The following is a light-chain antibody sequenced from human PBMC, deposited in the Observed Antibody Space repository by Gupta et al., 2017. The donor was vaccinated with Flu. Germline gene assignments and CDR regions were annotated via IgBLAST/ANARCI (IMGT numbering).Light chain of an antibody. J-gene: IGLJ2*01. CDR2: EVS. V-gene: IGLV2-8*01. CDR3: ASYAGSNSWV. CDR1: SSDVGGFNY. Sequence: SVTISCTGTSSDVGGFNYVSWYQQHPGKAPKLMIYEVSKRPSGVPDRFSGSKSGNTASLTVSGLQADDEAYFYCASYAGSNSWVFGGGTKLTVL.